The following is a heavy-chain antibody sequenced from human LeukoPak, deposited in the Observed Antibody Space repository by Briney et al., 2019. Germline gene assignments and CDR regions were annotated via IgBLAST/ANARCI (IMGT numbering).Heavy chain of an antibody. CDR3: ARASGFGWGIAFDI. J-gene: IGHJ3*02. D-gene: IGHD6-13*01. CDR2: MNPNSGNT. Sequence: ASVKVSCKASGYTFTSYDINWVRQATGQGLEWMGWMNPNSGNTGYAQKFQGRVTMTRNTSISTAYMELSSLRSEDTAVYYCARASGFGWGIAFDILAQGTMVTVSS. CDR1: GYTFTSYD. V-gene: IGHV1-8*01.